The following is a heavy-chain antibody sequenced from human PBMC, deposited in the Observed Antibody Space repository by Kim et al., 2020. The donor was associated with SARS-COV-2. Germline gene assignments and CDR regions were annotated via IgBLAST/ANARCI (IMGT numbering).Heavy chain of an antibody. Sequence: NGGSTYYADSVKGRFTISRDNSKNTLYLQMSSLRAEDTAVYYCVNYTPDYWGQGTLVTVSS. CDR2: NGGST. J-gene: IGHJ4*02. V-gene: IGHV3-64D*09. CDR3: VNYTPDY.